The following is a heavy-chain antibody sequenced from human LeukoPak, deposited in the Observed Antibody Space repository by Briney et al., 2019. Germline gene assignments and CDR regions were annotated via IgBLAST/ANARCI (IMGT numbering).Heavy chain of an antibody. CDR2: MNQDGSEI. D-gene: IGHD3-22*01. Sequence: GSLRPSFTAPAFPLSSFWIRLVRPAPGEGLGWVANMNQDGSEINYVDSVKGRFTISRDNAKNSLSLQMNSLRADDTAVYFCTRDRGYSTFEYWGQGTLVTVSS. V-gene: IGHV3-7*01. J-gene: IGHJ4*02. CDR1: AFPLSSFW. CDR3: TRDRGYSTFEY.